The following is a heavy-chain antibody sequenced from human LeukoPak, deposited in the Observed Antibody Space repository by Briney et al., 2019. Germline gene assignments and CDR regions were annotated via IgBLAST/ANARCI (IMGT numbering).Heavy chain of an antibody. CDR2: IKQDGSKK. V-gene: IGHV3-7*01. Sequence: GGSLRLSCAASGFTVSSNYMSWVRQAPGKGLEWVANIKQDGSKKEYVDSVMGQFTISRDNAKNSLYLQMNSLRAEDTAVYYCAREGHGGFDFWGQGILVTVSS. CDR1: GFTVSSNY. CDR3: AREGHGGFDF. J-gene: IGHJ4*02.